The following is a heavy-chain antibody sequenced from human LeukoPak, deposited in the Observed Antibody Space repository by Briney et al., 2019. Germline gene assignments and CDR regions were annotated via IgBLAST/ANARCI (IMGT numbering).Heavy chain of an antibody. CDR3: ARQQWLNSCFDY. CDR2: ISYDGSNK. V-gene: IGHV3-30-3*01. J-gene: IGHJ4*02. CDR1: GFTFSSCA. D-gene: IGHD6-19*01. Sequence: GGSLRLSCAASGFTFSSCAMHWVRQAPGKGLEWVAVISYDGSNKYYADSVKGRFTISRDNSKNTLYLQMNSLRAEDTAVYYCARQQWLNSCFDYWGQGTLVTVSS.